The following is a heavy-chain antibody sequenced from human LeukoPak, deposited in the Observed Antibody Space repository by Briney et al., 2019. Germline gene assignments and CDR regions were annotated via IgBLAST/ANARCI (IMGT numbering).Heavy chain of an antibody. CDR3: ARVSGSYYESDY. CDR2: MNPNSGNT. J-gene: IGHJ4*02. CDR1: GYTFTSYD. Sequence: ASVKVSCKASGYTFTSYDINWVRQATGQGLEWMGWMNPNSGNTGYAQEFQGRVTMTRNTSISTAYMELSSLRSEDTAVYYCARVSGSYYESDYWGQGTLVTVSS. V-gene: IGHV1-8*01. D-gene: IGHD1-26*01.